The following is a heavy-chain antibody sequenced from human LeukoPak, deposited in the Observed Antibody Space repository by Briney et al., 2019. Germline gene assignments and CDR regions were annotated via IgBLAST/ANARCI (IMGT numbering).Heavy chain of an antibody. J-gene: IGHJ5*02. D-gene: IGHD3-22*01. V-gene: IGHV1-69*05. Sequence: GASVKVSCKASGGTFSSYAISWVRQAPGQGLEWMGGIIPIFGTANYAQKFQGRVTITTDESTSTAYMELSSLRSDDTAVYYCARDQAKTYYYDSSGWGPWGQGTLVTVSS. CDR3: ARDQAKTYYYDSSGWGP. CDR2: IIPIFGTA. CDR1: GGTFSSYA.